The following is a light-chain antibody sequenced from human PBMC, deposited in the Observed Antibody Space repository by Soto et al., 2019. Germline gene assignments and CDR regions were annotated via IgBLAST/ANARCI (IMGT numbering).Light chain of an antibody. CDR3: CSSAGSNYV. CDR2: EGT. V-gene: IGLV2-23*01. Sequence: QSVLTQPASVSGSPGQSITISCTGTSSDVGASNRVSWYQQHPGKAPKFIIYEGTERPSGVSNRFSGSKSGNTASLTISGLQAEDEADYYCCSSAGSNYVFGTGTKVTVL. CDR1: SSDVGASNR. J-gene: IGLJ1*01.